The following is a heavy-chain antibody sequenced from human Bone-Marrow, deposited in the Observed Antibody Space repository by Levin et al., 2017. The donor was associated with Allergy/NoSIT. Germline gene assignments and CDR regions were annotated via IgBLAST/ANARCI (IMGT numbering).Heavy chain of an antibody. J-gene: IGHJ6*02. CDR3: ARARYCSSTSTSYCGMDV. CDR2: ISSSSSYI. V-gene: IGHV3-21*01. CDR1: GFTFSSYS. D-gene: IGHD2-2*01. Sequence: GGSLRLSCAASGFTFSSYSMNWVRQAPGKGLEWVSSISSSSSYIYYADSVKGRFTISRDNAKNSLYLQMNSLRAEDTAVYYCARARYCSSTSTSYCGMDVWGQGTTVTVSS.